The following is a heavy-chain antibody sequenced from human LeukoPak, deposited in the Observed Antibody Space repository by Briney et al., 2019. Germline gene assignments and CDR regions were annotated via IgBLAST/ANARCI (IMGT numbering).Heavy chain of an antibody. Sequence: PGGSLRLSCAASAFTFSSYAMNWVRQAPGKGLEWVSGISGGGGSTYYADSVKGRFTISRDNSKNTLYMQMDSLRAEETALYYCAKVSGINHSHWIDPGSEGTLVTVSS. V-gene: IGHV3-23*01. D-gene: IGHD1-14*01. CDR2: ISGGGGST. CDR3: AKVSGINHSHWIDP. J-gene: IGHJ5*02. CDR1: AFTFSSYA.